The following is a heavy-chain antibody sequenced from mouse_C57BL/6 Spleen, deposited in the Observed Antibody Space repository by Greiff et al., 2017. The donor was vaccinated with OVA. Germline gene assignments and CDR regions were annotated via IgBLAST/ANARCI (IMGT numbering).Heavy chain of an antibody. D-gene: IGHD2-3*01. CDR3: TGYDGYSAY. J-gene: IGHJ3*01. Sequence: DVMLVESGGGLVQPGGSMKLSCVASGFTFSNYWMNWVRQSPEKGLEWVAQIRLKSDNYATHYAESVKGRFTISRDDSKSSVYLQMNNLRAEDTGIYYCTGYDGYSAYWGQGTLVTVSA. CDR2: IRLKSDNYAT. CDR1: GFTFSNYW. V-gene: IGHV6-3*01.